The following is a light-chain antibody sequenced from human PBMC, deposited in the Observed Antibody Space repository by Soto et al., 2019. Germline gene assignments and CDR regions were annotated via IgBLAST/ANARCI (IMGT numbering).Light chain of an antibody. CDR3: SSSADGRIYF. V-gene: IGLV2-14*03. Sequence: QSTVTHPASVSGSPGQSITISCTGTSRDVGAYDYVSWYLQYPDKAPQLLIYYVDHRPSGVSSRFSGSKSGNTASLTISGRQAWEQGDYYCSSSADGRIYFFRTGTKVTVL. J-gene: IGLJ1*01. CDR1: SRDVGAYDY. CDR2: YVD.